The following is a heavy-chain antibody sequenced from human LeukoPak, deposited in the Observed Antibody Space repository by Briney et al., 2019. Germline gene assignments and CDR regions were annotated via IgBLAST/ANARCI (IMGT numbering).Heavy chain of an antibody. V-gene: IGHV1-18*01. Sequence: ASVKVSCKASGYTFTSYGISWVRQSPGQGLEWMGWISAYNGNTNYAQKLQGRVTMTTDTSTSTAYMELRSLRSDDTAVYYCARVEFAEYGSGSYPGHSFDIWGQGTMVTVSS. J-gene: IGHJ3*02. CDR1: GYTFTSYG. CDR2: ISAYNGNT. CDR3: ARVEFAEYGSGSYPGHSFDI. D-gene: IGHD3-10*01.